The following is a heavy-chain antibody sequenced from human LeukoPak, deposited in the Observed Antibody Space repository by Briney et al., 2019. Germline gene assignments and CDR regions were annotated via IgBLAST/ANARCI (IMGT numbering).Heavy chain of an antibody. Sequence: PSETLSLTCTVSGDSINTNNYYWGWIRPSPGKGLDWFGSNSGNTHFHPSLKSRVTISLDTSKSQFSLNLRSVTAADTAVYYCAGNHYDALTGFYSSDYWGQGTLVTVSS. J-gene: IGHJ4*02. D-gene: IGHD3-9*01. CDR1: GDSINTNNYY. CDR2: NSGNT. CDR3: AGNHYDALTGFYSSDY. V-gene: IGHV4-39*01.